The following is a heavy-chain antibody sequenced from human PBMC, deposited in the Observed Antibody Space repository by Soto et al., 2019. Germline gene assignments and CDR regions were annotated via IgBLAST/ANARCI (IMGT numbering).Heavy chain of an antibody. D-gene: IGHD6-25*01. CDR1: GYTFTSYD. CDR2: MNPNSGNT. Sequence: GASVKVSCKASGYTFTSYDMNWVRQATGQGLEWMRWMNPNSGNTGYAQKFQGRVTMTRNTSISTAYMELSCLRSEDTAVYYCARDLAGRIDYWGQGTLLTVSS. CDR3: ARDLAGRIDY. J-gene: IGHJ4*02. V-gene: IGHV1-8*01.